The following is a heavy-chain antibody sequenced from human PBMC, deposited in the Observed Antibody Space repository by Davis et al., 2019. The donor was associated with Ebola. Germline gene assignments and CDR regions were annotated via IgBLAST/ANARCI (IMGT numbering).Heavy chain of an antibody. Sequence: HSQTLSLTCAISGDSVSIKSAGWNWIRQSPSRGLEWLGRTYYSSKWYNDYAVSVKSRITINPDTSKNQFSLHLNSVTPEDTAVYYCARDRDYYGPDNWGRGTLVTVSS. J-gene: IGHJ4*02. V-gene: IGHV6-1*01. D-gene: IGHD3-10*01. CDR1: GDSVSIKSAG. CDR2: TYYSSKWYN. CDR3: ARDRDYYGPDN.